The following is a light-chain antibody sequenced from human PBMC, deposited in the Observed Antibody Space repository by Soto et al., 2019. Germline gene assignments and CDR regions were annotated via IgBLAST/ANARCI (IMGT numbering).Light chain of an antibody. Sequence: EIEMTQSPATLSVSPGERATLSCRASQSVRNNLAWYQQKPGQAPRLLIYGAFTRATGIPARFSGSGSGTEYTLTISSLQSEDFAVYYCQQRARWPMPFGQGTRLELK. J-gene: IGKJ5*01. V-gene: IGKV3-15*01. CDR3: QQRARWPMP. CDR2: GAF. CDR1: QSVRNN.